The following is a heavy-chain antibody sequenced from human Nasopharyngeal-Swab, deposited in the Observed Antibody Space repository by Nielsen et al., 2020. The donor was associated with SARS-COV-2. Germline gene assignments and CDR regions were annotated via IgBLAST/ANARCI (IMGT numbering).Heavy chain of an antibody. J-gene: IGHJ4*02. D-gene: IGHD3-10*01. CDR3: ATEDSGY. CDR2: MNPNSGNT. V-gene: IGHV1-8*01. Sequence: WVRQAPGQGLEWMRWMNPNSGNTGYAQKFQGRVTMTRNTSISTAYMELSSLRSEDTAVYYCATEDSGYWGQGTLVTVSS.